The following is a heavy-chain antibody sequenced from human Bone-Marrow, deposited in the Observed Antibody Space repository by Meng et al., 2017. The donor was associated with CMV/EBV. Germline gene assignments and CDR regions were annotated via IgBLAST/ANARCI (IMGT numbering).Heavy chain of an antibody. Sequence: ASVKVSCKASGYTFTSYGISWVRQAPGQGLEWMGWISAYNGNTNYAQKLQGRVTMTTDTSTSTAYMELRSLRSDDTAVYYCARDIVVVPADIGDYYYYGMDVWGQGTTVTVSS. V-gene: IGHV1-18*04. J-gene: IGHJ6*02. CDR2: ISAYNGNT. CDR1: GYTFTSYG. D-gene: IGHD2-2*02. CDR3: ARDIVVVPADIGDYYYYGMDV.